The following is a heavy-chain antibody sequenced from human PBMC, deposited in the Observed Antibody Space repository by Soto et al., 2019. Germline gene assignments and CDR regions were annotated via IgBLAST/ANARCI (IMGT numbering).Heavy chain of an antibody. CDR1: GYSFTSYW. V-gene: IGHV5-51*01. J-gene: IGHJ4*02. CDR3: ARQIRGYSSSWYPFDY. Sequence: PGESLKISCKGSGYSFTSYWIGWVRQMPGKGLEWMGIIYPGDSDTRYSPSFQGQVTISADKSISTAYLQWSSLKASDTAMYYCARQIRGYSSSWYPFDYWGEGTLVSVSS. D-gene: IGHD6-13*01. CDR2: IYPGDSDT.